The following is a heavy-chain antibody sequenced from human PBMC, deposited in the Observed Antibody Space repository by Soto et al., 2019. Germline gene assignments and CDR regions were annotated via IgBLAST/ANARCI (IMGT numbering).Heavy chain of an antibody. CDR1: GFTFSMYA. J-gene: IGHJ4*02. CDR2: ITGSGRST. V-gene: IGHV3-23*01. D-gene: IGHD3-9*01. Sequence: EVQLLESGGGLVQPGGSVRLSCAASGFTFSMYAMTWVRQAPGKGLKWVSVITGSGRSTYYTDSVRGRFTISRDNSKDMVSLQMNSLRAEDTAVYYCARVRDDRITDYWGQGTLVTVSS. CDR3: ARVRDDRITDY.